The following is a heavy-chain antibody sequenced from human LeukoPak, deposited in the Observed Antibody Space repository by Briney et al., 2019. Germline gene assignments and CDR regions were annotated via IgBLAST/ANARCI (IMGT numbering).Heavy chain of an antibody. D-gene: IGHD1-26*01. CDR2: ISSSSAHI. CDR1: GFTFSSYS. V-gene: IGHV3-21*01. J-gene: IGHJ4*02. Sequence: GGSRRLSCAASGFTFSSYSMNWVRQAPGKGLEWVSFISSSSAHINYADSVKGRFTIYRDNPKKSLYLQMSRLRAEDPAVYYCASDIGGSYTAIDYWGQGTLVTVSS. CDR3: ASDIGGSYTAIDY.